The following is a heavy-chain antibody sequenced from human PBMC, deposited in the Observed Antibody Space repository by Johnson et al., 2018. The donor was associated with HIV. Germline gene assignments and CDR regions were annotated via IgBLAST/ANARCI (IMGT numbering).Heavy chain of an antibody. CDR3: ARDLIVGASGSDAFDV. V-gene: IGHV3-30*03. D-gene: IGHD1-26*01. J-gene: IGHJ3*01. CDR1: GFTFSNYG. Sequence: HVQLVESGGGVVQPGRSLRLSCAASGFTFSNYGMHWVRQGPGKGLEWVAVISYDGSNKYYADSVKGRFTISRDNAKNSRYLQMNSLRADDTAVYFCARDLIVGASGSDAFDVWGQGTAVTVSS. CDR2: ISYDGSNK.